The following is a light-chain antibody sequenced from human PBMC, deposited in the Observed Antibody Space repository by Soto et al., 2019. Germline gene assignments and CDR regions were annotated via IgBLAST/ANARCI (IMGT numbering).Light chain of an antibody. J-gene: IGKJ5*01. Sequence: ILWTQSPGTLSVSPGERAALSCRASQSVSNNYLAWYQQKPGQAPRLLIYGASNRATGIPDRFSGSGSGTDFTLTISRMEPEDFAVYYCQQYGSSGTFGQGTRLEIK. CDR1: QSVSNNY. V-gene: IGKV3-20*01. CDR3: QQYGSSGT. CDR2: GAS.